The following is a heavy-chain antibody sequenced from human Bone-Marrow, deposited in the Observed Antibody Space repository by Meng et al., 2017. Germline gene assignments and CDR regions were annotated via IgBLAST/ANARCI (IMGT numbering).Heavy chain of an antibody. J-gene: IGHJ3*02. Sequence: SGPTLVKPTQTLTLTCTFSWFSLSTSGMCVSWIRQPPGKALEWLALSDWDDDKYYSTSLKTRLTISKDTSKNQVVLKMTNMDPVDTATYYGARAKWGLDPLDIWGQGTMVTVSS. V-gene: IGHV2-70*01. CDR3: ARAKWGLDPLDI. D-gene: IGHD1-26*01. CDR2: SDWDDDK. CDR1: WFSLSTSGMC.